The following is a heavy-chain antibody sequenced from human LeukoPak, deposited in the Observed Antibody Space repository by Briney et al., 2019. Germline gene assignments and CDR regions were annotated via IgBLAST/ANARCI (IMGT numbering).Heavy chain of an antibody. Sequence: ASVKVSCKASGYTFTGYYMHWVRQAPGQGLEWMGWINPNSGGTNYAQKFRGRVTMTRDTSISTAYMELSRLRSDDTAVYYCARDSSSWDKYNWFDPWGQGTLVTVSS. CDR2: INPNSGGT. D-gene: IGHD6-13*01. CDR3: ARDSSSWDKYNWFDP. V-gene: IGHV1-2*02. J-gene: IGHJ5*02. CDR1: GYTFTGYY.